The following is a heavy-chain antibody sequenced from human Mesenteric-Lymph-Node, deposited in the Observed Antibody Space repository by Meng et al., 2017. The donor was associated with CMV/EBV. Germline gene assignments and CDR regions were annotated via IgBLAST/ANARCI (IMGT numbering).Heavy chain of an antibody. CDR3: AREIPRNYFDF. Sequence: ESLKISCAASGFTFSSYAMHWIRQPPGKGLEWIGEINHSGRTNYNPSLKNRVSISVDTSSNHFSLRLTSVTAADTAVYYCAREIPRNYFDFWGQGTLVTVSS. D-gene: IGHD1-14*01. CDR2: INHSGRT. V-gene: IGHV4-34*01. CDR1: GFTFSSYA. J-gene: IGHJ4*02.